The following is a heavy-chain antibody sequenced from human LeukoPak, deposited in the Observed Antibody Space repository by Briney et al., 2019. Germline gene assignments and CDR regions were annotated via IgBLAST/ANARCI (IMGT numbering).Heavy chain of an antibody. CDR1: GGSFSGYY. J-gene: IGHJ4*02. CDR3: ARVTPPGDYYFDY. V-gene: IGHV4-34*01. CDR2: INHSGST. D-gene: IGHD4-23*01. Sequence: SETLSLTCAVYGGSFSGYYWSWIRQPPGKGLEWIGEINHSGSTNYNPSLKSRVTISVDTSKNQFSLKLSSVTAADSAVYYCARVTPPGDYYFDYWGQGTLVTVSS.